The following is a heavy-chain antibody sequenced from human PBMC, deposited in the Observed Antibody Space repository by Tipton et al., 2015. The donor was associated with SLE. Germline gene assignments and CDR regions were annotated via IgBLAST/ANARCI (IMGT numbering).Heavy chain of an antibody. Sequence: SLRLSCAASGFSVSTNHMSWVRQAPGKGLEWVSTIYSGGPTFYADSMKGRFTISRDNFKNVLYLQMNSLRVEDTAVYYCARDPHPLTGYYPDFDYWGQGTLVTVSS. CDR1: GFSVSTNH. V-gene: IGHV3-53*05. J-gene: IGHJ4*02. CDR3: ARDPHPLTGYYPDFDY. D-gene: IGHD3-9*01. CDR2: IYSGGPT.